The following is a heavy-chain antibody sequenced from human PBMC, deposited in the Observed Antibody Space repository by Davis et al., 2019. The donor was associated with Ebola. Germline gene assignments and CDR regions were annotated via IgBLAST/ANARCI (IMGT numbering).Heavy chain of an antibody. Sequence: GESLKISCAASGFTFSSYAMSWVRQAPGKGPEWVAIIKVDGGEKYYVDSVKGRFTVSRDNAKNSLYLQMNSLRAEDTAVYYCASCVVRGVIVDWGQGTLVTVSS. D-gene: IGHD3-10*01. CDR2: IKVDGGEK. CDR1: GFTFSSYA. CDR3: ASCVVRGVIVD. J-gene: IGHJ4*02. V-gene: IGHV3-7*03.